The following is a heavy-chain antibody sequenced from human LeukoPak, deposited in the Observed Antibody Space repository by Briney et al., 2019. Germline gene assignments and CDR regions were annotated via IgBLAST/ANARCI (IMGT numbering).Heavy chain of an antibody. V-gene: IGHV1-69*06. Sequence: ASVKLSCKASGGTFSSYAISWVRHAPGQGLEWMGGIIPIFGTANYAQKFQGRVTITADKSTSTAYMELSSLRSEDTAVYYCARVEAVAAAFDYWGQGTLVTVSS. CDR3: ARVEAVAAAFDY. CDR1: GGTFSSYA. D-gene: IGHD6-19*01. J-gene: IGHJ4*02. CDR2: IIPIFGTA.